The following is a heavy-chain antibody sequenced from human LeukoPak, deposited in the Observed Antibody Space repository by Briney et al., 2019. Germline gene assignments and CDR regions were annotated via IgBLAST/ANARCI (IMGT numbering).Heavy chain of an antibody. D-gene: IGHD6-13*01. V-gene: IGHV3-9*01. CDR3: VKDGGRDTAAAYY. Sequence: PGRSLRLSCAASGFTFDDYATHWVRQAPGKGLEWVSGILRNSGSIGYADSVKGRFTISRDDAKNSLYLQMNSLRAEDTALYYCVKDGGRDTAAAYYWGQGTLVSVSS. CDR2: ILRNSGSI. CDR1: GFTFDDYA. J-gene: IGHJ4*02.